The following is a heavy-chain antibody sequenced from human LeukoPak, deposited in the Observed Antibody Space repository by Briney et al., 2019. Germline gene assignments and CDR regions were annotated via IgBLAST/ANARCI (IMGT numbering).Heavy chain of an antibody. V-gene: IGHV1-8*01. Sequence: GASVKVSCKASGYTFTSYDINWVRQATGQGLEWMGWMNPNSGNTGYAQKFQGRVTMTRNTSISTAYMELSSLRSEDTAVYYCARSKMYDILSGGEGMDVWGQGTTVTVSS. CDR2: MNPNSGNT. J-gene: IGHJ6*02. CDR1: GYTFTSYD. CDR3: ARSKMYDILSGGEGMDV. D-gene: IGHD3-9*01.